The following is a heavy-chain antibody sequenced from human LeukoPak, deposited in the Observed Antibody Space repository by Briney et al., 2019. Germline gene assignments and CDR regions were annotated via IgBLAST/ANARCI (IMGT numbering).Heavy chain of an antibody. D-gene: IGHD3-3*01. Sequence: GGSLILSCAASGFTFSSYAMTWVRQAPGKGLEWVSLISGDGGSTYYADSVKGRFTISRDNSKNSLYLQMNSLRTEDTALYYCAKDSGVAVYYYYYYGMDVWGQGTTVTVSS. CDR1: GFTFSSYA. V-gene: IGHV3-43*02. CDR2: ISGDGGST. J-gene: IGHJ6*02. CDR3: AKDSGVAVYYYYYYGMDV.